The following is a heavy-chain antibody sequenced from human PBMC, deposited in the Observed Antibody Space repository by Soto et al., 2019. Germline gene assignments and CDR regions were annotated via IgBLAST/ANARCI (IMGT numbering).Heavy chain of an antibody. J-gene: IGHJ4*02. Sequence: SVKVSCKASGGTFSSYAISWVRQAPGQGLEWMGGIIPIFGTANYAQKFQGRVTITADKSTSTAYMELSSLRSEDTAVYYCARPAVEMATQALDYWGQGTLVTVPQ. V-gene: IGHV1-69*06. CDR2: IIPIFGTA. CDR3: ARPAVEMATQALDY. D-gene: IGHD5-12*01. CDR1: GGTFSSYA.